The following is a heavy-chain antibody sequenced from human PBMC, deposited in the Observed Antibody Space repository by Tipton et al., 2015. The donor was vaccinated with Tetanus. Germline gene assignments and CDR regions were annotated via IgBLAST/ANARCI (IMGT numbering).Heavy chain of an antibody. V-gene: IGHV4-34*01. CDR2: INHSGST. J-gene: IGHJ4*02. CDR3: ARGGLTPYEKDY. Sequence: TLSLICAVYGGSFSGYYWSWIRQPPGKGLEWIGEINHSGSTNYNPSLKSRVTISVDTSKNQFSLKLSSVTAADTAAYYCARGGLTPYEKDYWGQGTLVTVSS. D-gene: IGHD3-3*01. CDR1: GGSFSGYY.